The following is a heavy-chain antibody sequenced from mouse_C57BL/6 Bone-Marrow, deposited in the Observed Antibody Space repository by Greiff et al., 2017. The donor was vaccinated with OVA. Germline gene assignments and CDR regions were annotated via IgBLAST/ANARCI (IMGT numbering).Heavy chain of an antibody. V-gene: IGHV10-1*01. CDR1: GFSFNTYA. Sequence: EVQLVESGGGLVQPKGSLKLSCAASGFSFNTYAMNWVRQAPGKGLEWVARIRSKSNNYATYYDVSVKDRFTISRDDSESMLYLQMNNFKTEDTAIYYCDRRLPPWYFDVWGTGTTVTVSS. CDR2: IRSKSNNYAT. J-gene: IGHJ1*03. D-gene: IGHD2-1*01. CDR3: DRRLPPWYFDV.